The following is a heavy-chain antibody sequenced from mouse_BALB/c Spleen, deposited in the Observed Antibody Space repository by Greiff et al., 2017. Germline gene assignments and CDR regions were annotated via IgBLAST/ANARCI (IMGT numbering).Heavy chain of an antibody. CDR3: ARDRNDYDAMDY. CDR2: ISSGSSTI. D-gene: IGHD2-1*01. J-gene: IGHJ4*01. Sequence: EVQGVESGGGLVQPGGSRKLSCAASGFTFSSFGMHWVRQAPEKGLEWVAYISSGSSTIYYADTVKGRFTISRDNPKNTLFLQMTSLRSEATAMYYCARDRNDYDAMDYWGQGTSVTVSS. CDR1: GFTFSSFG. V-gene: IGHV5-17*02.